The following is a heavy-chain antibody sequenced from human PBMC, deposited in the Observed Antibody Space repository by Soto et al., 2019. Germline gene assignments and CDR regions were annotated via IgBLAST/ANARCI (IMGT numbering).Heavy chain of an antibody. J-gene: IGHJ6*02. V-gene: IGHV1-69*13. CDR3: ARVRGVMRNYYYGMDV. CDR1: GGTFSSYA. D-gene: IGHD3-10*01. CDR2: IIPIFGTA. Sequence: SVKVSCKASGGTFSSYAISWVRQAPGQGLEWMGGIIPIFGTANYAQKFQGRVTITADESTSTAYMELSSLRSEDTAVYYCARVRGVMRNYYYGMDVWGQGTTVTVSS.